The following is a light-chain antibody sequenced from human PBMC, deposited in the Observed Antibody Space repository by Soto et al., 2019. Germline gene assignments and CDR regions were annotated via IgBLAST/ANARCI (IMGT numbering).Light chain of an antibody. V-gene: IGKV3-20*01. J-gene: IGKJ1*01. CDR2: GAS. Sequence: EIVLSQSPGTLSLSPGERATLSCRASQSVTNSFLAWYQQKPGQAPRLLIYGASRRATGIPDRFTGSGSGTDFSLTISRLEPGDFAVYYCQQYGSSPRTFGQGTKVDIK. CDR3: QQYGSSPRT. CDR1: QSVTNSF.